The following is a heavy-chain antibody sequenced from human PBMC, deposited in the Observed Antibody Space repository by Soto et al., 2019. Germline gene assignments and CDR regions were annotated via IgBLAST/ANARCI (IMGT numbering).Heavy chain of an antibody. CDR3: AREGVSGDYYYGMDV. D-gene: IGHD3-10*01. CDR2: IYYSGST. CDR1: GGSISSGGYY. V-gene: IGHV4-30-4*01. Sequence: ASETLSLTCTVSGGSISSGGYYWSWIRQPPGKGLEWIGYIYYSGSTYYNPSLKSRVTISVDTSKNQFSLKLSSVTAADTAVYYCAREGVSGDYYYGMDVWGQGTTVTVSS. J-gene: IGHJ6*02.